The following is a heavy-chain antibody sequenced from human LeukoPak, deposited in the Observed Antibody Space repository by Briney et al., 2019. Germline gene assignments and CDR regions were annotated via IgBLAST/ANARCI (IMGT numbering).Heavy chain of an antibody. V-gene: IGHV4-39*07. D-gene: IGHD4-17*01. CDR2: IYSNGNT. CDR1: GGSISSSGHY. J-gene: IGHJ4*02. CDR3: ARSATVTTGYFDY. Sequence: SETLSLTCSVSGGSISSSGHYWGWIRQSPEKGLDWIGSIYSNGNTYYNPSVKSRITISVDTSKNQFSLKLTSVTAAETAVYYCARSATVTTGYFDYWGQGALVTVSS.